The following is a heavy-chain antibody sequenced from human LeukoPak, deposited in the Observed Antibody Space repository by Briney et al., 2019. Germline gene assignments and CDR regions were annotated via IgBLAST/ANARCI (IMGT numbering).Heavy chain of an antibody. D-gene: IGHD4-17*01. Sequence: GGSLRLSCAASGFPSSNYALSWVRQAPGKGLEWVSAISGSGGSTYDADSVKGRFTISRDNSKNTLYLQMNSLSTEDTAVYYCAKDRDRHGDPLDYWGQGTLVTVSS. CDR3: AKDRDRHGDPLDY. CDR2: ISGSGGST. V-gene: IGHV3-23*01. J-gene: IGHJ4*02. CDR1: GFPSSNYA.